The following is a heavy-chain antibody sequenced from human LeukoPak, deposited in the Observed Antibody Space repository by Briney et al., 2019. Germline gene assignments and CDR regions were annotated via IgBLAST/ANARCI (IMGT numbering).Heavy chain of an antibody. CDR1: GGSFSGYY. CDR2: INHSGST. D-gene: IGHD3-10*01. J-gene: IGHJ4*02. Sequence: SETLSLTCAVYGGSFSGYYWSWIRQPPGKGLEWIGEINHSGSTNYNPSLKSRVTISVDTSKNQFSLKLSSVTAADTAVYYCARAARGADIDYWGQGTLVTVSS. CDR3: ARAARGADIDY. V-gene: IGHV4-34*01.